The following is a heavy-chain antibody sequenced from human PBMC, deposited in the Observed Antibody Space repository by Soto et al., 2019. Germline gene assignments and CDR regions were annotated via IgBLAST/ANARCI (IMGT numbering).Heavy chain of an antibody. J-gene: IGHJ5*02. V-gene: IGHV3-13*01. CDR1: GFTFSSYD. Sequence: GGSLRLSCAASGFTFSSYDMHWVRQATGKGLEWVSAIGTAGDTYYPGSVKGRFTISRENAKNSLYPQMNSLRAGDTAVYYCARGAGLRYFDWLLYDGTETQFDPWGQGTLVTVSS. D-gene: IGHD3-9*01. CDR3: ARGAGLRYFDWLLYDGTETQFDP. CDR2: IGTAGDT.